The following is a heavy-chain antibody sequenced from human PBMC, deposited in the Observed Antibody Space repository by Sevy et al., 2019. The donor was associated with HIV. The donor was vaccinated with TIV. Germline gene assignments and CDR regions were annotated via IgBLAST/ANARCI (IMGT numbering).Heavy chain of an antibody. CDR1: GFIFSGYS. J-gene: IGHJ4*02. D-gene: IGHD6-25*01. Sequence: GGSLRLSCAVSGFIFSGYSMNWVRQAPGKGLEWVSYISSSSDIIYYADSVKGRFTISRDNARNSLYRQRNSLRDDDTAVYYCARTIAAAETFDYWGQGALVTGSS. V-gene: IGHV3-48*02. CDR3: ARTIAAAETFDY. CDR2: ISSSSDII.